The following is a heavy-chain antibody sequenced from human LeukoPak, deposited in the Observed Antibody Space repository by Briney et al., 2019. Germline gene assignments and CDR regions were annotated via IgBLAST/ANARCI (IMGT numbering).Heavy chain of an antibody. D-gene: IGHD6-13*01. J-gene: IGHJ6*02. V-gene: IGHV3-53*01. CDR3: ARAGGSSFDYYYYAMDV. Sequence: GGSLRLSCAASGFTVSSNYMSWVRQAPGKGLEWVSLIYSGGSTYYADSVKGRFTISRDNSQNTLYLQMNNLRAGDTAVYYCARAGGSSFDYYYYAMDVWGQGTTVTVSS. CDR2: IYSGGST. CDR1: GFTVSSNY.